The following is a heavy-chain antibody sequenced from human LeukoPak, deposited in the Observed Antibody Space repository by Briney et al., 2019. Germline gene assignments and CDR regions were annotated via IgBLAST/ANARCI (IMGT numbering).Heavy chain of an antibody. CDR1: GFTFSSYW. V-gene: IGHV3-74*01. Sequence: GGSLRLSCAASGFTFSSYWMHWVRQAPGKGLVWVSRINSDGSSTSYADSVKGRFTISRDNAKNTLYLQMNSLTAKDTAVYYCARLGDYDFWSGLIFDYWGQGTLVTVSS. CDR2: INSDGSST. D-gene: IGHD3-3*01. CDR3: ARLGDYDFWSGLIFDY. J-gene: IGHJ4*02.